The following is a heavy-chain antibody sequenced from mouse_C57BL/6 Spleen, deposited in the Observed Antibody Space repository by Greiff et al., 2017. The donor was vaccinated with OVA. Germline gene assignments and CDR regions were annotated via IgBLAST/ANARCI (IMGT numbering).Heavy chain of an antibody. CDR2: IDPSDSET. Sequence: QVQLQQSGAELVRPGSSVKLSCKASGYTFTSYWMHWVKQRPIQGLEWIGNIDPSDSETHYNQKFKDKATLTVDKSSSTAYMQLSSLTSEDSAVYYCARGGDYYGSSYRYFDVWGTGTTVTVSS. J-gene: IGHJ1*03. V-gene: IGHV1-52*01. CDR3: ARGGDYYGSSYRYFDV. CDR1: GYTFTSYW. D-gene: IGHD1-1*01.